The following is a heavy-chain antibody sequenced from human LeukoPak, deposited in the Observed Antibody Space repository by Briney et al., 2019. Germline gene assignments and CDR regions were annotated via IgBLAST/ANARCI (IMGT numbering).Heavy chain of an antibody. J-gene: IGHJ5*02. D-gene: IGHD2-2*01. CDR3: ARDSAHIVVVPVVIPPGLDNWFDP. CDR1: GFTFSDYY. Sequence: GGSLRLSCAASGFTFSDYYMSWIRQAPGKGLEWVSYISGSSSNTKYADSVKGRFTISRDNAKDSLYLQMNSLRAEDTAVYYCARDSAHIVVVPVVIPPGLDNWFDPWGQGTLVTVSS. V-gene: IGHV3-11*05. CDR2: ISGSSSNT.